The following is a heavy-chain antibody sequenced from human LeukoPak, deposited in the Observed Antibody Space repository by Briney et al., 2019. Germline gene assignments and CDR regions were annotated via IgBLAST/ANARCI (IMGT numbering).Heavy chain of an antibody. Sequence: GGSLRLSCAASGFTFSRYWMHWVRQTPEKGLVWVSRINTDGTTTDYAGSVKGRFTTSRDNAKSTLYLQMNSLRVEDTAVYYCARANDNDGSSGYSHDYWGQGTLVTVSS. CDR1: GFTFSRYW. V-gene: IGHV3-74*01. J-gene: IGHJ4*02. CDR2: INTDGTTT. CDR3: ARANDNDGSSGYSHDY. D-gene: IGHD3-22*01.